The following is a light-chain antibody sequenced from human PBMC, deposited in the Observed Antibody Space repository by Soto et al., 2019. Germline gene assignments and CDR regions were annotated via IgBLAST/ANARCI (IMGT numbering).Light chain of an antibody. V-gene: IGLV2-8*01. Sequence: QSVLTQPASVSGSPGQSIAVSCTGSRNDVGNYNLVSWYQQHPGKAPKLMIYEVSKRPSGVPDRFSGSKSGNTASLTVSGLQAEDEADYYCSSYAGSNNYVFGTGTKVTVL. CDR1: RNDVGNYNL. CDR3: SSYAGSNNYV. CDR2: EVS. J-gene: IGLJ1*01.